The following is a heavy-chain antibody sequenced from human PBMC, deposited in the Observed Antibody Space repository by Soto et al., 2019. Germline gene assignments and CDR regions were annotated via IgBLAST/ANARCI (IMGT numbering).Heavy chain of an antibody. CDR2: IIPIFGTA. Sequence: QVQLVQSGAEVKKPGSSVKVSCKASGGTFSSYAISWVRQAPGQGLEWMGGIIPIFGTANYAQKFQGRVTITADESTSTAYMELSSLRSEDTAVYYCARRDRDIVVVPAAMPNYYYYGMDVWGQGTMVTVSS. CDR1: GGTFSSYA. J-gene: IGHJ6*02. D-gene: IGHD2-2*01. CDR3: ARRDRDIVVVPAAMPNYYYYGMDV. V-gene: IGHV1-69*01.